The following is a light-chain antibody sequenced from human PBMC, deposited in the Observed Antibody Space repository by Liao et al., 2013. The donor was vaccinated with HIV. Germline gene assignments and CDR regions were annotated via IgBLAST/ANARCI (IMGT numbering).Light chain of an antibody. CDR2: KDS. J-gene: IGLJ3*02. Sequence: SYELTQPPSVSVSPGQTARITCSGDALPKQYAYWYQQKPGQAPVLVIYKDSERPSGIPERFSGSSSGTTVTLTISGVQAEDEADYYCQSADSSGTYWVFGGGTEADRP. CDR1: ALPKQY. V-gene: IGLV3-25*03. CDR3: QSADSSGTYWV.